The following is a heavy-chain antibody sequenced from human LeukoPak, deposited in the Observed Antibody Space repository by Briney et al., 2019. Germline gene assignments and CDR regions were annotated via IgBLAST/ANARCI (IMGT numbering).Heavy chain of an antibody. CDR1: RFTFSSYT. D-gene: IGHD4-17*01. CDR2: IDPSSTYI. V-gene: IGHV3-21*01. J-gene: IGHJ4*02. CDR3: TRGSYGDYEY. Sequence: PGGSLRLSCSASRFTFSSYTMNWVRQAPGKGLEWVSSIDPSSTYIYYADSVKGRFTISRDNAQNSLYLQMNSLRAEDTAVYYCTRGSYGDYEYWSQGTLVTVSS.